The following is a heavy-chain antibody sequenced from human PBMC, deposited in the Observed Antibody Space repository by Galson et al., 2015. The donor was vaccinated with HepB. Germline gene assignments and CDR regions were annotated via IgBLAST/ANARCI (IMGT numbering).Heavy chain of an antibody. Sequence: SLRLSCAASGFTFSSYSMNWVRQAPGKGLEWVSYIISSSSTIYYADSVKGRFTISRDNAKNSLYLQMNSLRAEDTAVYYCARVYDSSGYYYYYGMDVWGQGTTVTVSS. CDR3: ARVYDSSGYYYYYGMDV. D-gene: IGHD3-22*01. J-gene: IGHJ6*02. CDR2: IISSSSTI. CDR1: GFTFSSYS. V-gene: IGHV3-48*01.